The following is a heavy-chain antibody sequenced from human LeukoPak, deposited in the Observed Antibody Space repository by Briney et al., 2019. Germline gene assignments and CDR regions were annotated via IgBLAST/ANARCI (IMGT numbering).Heavy chain of an antibody. D-gene: IGHD3-22*01. CDR1: GYTFTSYD. CDR3: ARRPTYYYDSSGFFHYYYMDV. V-gene: IGHV1-8*03. J-gene: IGHJ6*03. Sequence: ASVKVSCKASGYTFTSYDINWVRQATRQGLEWMGWMNPNSGNTGYAQKFQGRVTITRNTSISTAYMELSSLRSEDTAVYYCARRPTYYYDSSGFFHYYYMDVWGKGTTVTVSS. CDR2: MNPNSGNT.